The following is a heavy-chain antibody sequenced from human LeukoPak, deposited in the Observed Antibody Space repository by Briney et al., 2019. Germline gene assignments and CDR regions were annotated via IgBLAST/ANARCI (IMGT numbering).Heavy chain of an antibody. V-gene: IGHV4-39*07. J-gene: IGHJ4*02. CDR3: ASGAPYGDYSAGGPGY. CDR2: IYYSGST. D-gene: IGHD4-17*01. CDR1: GGSITTSSYY. Sequence: SSETLSLTCSVSGGSITTSSYYWGWIRQPPGKGLEWIGSIYYSGSTYYNPSLKSRVTISVDTSKNQFSLKLSSVTAADTAVYYCASGAPYGDYSAGGPGYWGQGTLVTVSS.